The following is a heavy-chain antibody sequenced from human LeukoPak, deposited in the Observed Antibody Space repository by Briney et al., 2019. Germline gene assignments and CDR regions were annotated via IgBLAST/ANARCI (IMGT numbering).Heavy chain of an antibody. J-gene: IGHJ5*02. Sequence: PGGSLRLSCAASGFTFSSYAMSWVRQAPGKGLEWVSRINSDGSSTSYADSVKGRFTISRDNAKNTLYLQMNSLRAEDTAVYYCARGYGWFDPWGRGTLVTVSS. D-gene: IGHD1-1*01. CDR3: ARGYGWFDP. CDR1: GFTFSSYA. V-gene: IGHV3-74*01. CDR2: INSDGSST.